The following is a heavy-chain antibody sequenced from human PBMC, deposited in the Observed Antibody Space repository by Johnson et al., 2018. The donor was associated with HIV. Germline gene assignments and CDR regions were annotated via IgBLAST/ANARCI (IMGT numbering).Heavy chain of an antibody. D-gene: IGHD1-26*01. J-gene: IGHJ3*02. CDR2: ISGIGSTI. V-gene: IGHV3-11*04. Sequence: QVQLVESGGSLVKPGGSLRLSCAASGFTFSDYYMSWIRQAPGKGLEWVSSISGIGSTIYYTDSVKGRFTISRDNSKNTLYLQMNSLRAEDTAVYYCARDSEWELGQEGAFDIWGQGTMVTVSS. CDR3: ARDSEWELGQEGAFDI. CDR1: GFTFSDYY.